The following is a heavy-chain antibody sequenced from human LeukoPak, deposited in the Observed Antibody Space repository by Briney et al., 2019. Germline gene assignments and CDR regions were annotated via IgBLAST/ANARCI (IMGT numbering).Heavy chain of an antibody. V-gene: IGHV1-46*01. D-gene: IGHD2-2*01. CDR1: GYTFTSYY. CDR3: ARVWGYCSSTSCQRPTFYFDY. CDR2: INPSGGST. J-gene: IGHJ4*02. Sequence: ASVKVSCKASGYTFTSYYMHWVRQAPGQGLEWMGIINPSGGSTSYAQKFQGRVTMTRDMSTSTVYMELSSLRSEDTAVYYCARVWGYCSSTSCQRPTFYFDYWGQGTLVTVSS.